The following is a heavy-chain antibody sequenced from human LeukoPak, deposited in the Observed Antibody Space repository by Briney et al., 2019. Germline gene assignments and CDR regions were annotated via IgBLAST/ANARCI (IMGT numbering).Heavy chain of an antibody. D-gene: IGHD2-15*01. V-gene: IGHV1-8*01. CDR1: GYTFTIYD. Sequence: GASVNFSCTASGYTFTIYDINWVRQATGQGLEWMGWMNPNSGNTGYAQKFQGRVTMTRNTSISTAYMELSSLRSEDTAVYYCARGPHRYCSGGSCVIDYWGQGTLVTVSS. CDR3: ARGPHRYCSGGSCVIDY. J-gene: IGHJ4*02. CDR2: MNPNSGNT.